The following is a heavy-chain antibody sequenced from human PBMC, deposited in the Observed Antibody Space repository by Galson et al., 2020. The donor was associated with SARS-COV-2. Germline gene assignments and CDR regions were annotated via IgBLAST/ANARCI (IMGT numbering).Heavy chain of an antibody. CDR2: INNDGSTT. J-gene: IGHJ4*02. Sequence: GGPLRLSCAASGSTFRSYWMHWVRQAQGKGLVWVSRINNDGSTTTHADSVKGRFTISRDNAKNTLYLQMNSLRAEDTAVYFCASAPVLIGYWGQGTLVTVS. D-gene: IGHD3-22*01. CDR1: GSTFRSYW. CDR3: ASAPVLIGY. V-gene: IGHV3-74*01.